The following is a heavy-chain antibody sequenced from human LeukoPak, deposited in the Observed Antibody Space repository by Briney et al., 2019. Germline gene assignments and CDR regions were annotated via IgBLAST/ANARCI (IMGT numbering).Heavy chain of an antibody. CDR1: GFIFGDYA. CDR2: IRSKAYGGTT. J-gene: IGHJ4*02. D-gene: IGHD4-23*01. V-gene: IGHV3-49*04. CDR3: TRYGGNSFNC. Sequence: PGGSLRLSCTASGFIFGDYAMSWVRQAPGKGLEWVGFIRSKAYGGTTEYAASVKGRFTISRDDSKSIAFLQMNSLKTEDTAVYYCTRYGGNSFNCWGQGTLVTVSS.